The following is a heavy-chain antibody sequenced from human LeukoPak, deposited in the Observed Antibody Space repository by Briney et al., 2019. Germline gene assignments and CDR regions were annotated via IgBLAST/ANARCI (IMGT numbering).Heavy chain of an antibody. Sequence: SETPSLTCAVYGGSFSGYYWSWIRQPPGKGLEWIGEINHSGSTNYNPSLKSRVTISVDTSKNQFSLKLSSVTAADTAVYYCARANSSSLSKAHFVDYWGQGTLVTVSS. V-gene: IGHV4-34*01. CDR3: ARANSSSLSKAHFVDY. J-gene: IGHJ4*02. D-gene: IGHD6-13*01. CDR2: INHSGST. CDR1: GGSFSGYY.